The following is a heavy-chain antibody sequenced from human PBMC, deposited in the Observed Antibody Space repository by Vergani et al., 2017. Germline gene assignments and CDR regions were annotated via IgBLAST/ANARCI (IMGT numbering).Heavy chain of an antibody. J-gene: IGHJ5*02. Sequence: EVQLVESGGGLVKPGGSLRLSCAASGFTFSNAWMSWVRQAPGKGLKWVGRTKSKTDGGTTDYAAPVKGSFTISRDDSQNTLYLQMNSLKTADTAVYYCTTSSRIRGVTLSWGQGTLVTVSS. V-gene: IGHV3-15*01. CDR2: TKSKTDGGTT. CDR1: GFTFSNAW. CDR3: TTSSRIRGVTLS. D-gene: IGHD3-10*01.